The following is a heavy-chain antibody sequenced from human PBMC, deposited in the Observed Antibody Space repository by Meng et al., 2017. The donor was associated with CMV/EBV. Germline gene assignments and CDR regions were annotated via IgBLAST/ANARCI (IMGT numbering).Heavy chain of an antibody. CDR1: GYTFTSFD. CDR3: ARGGGVVGAFDL. Sequence: ASVKVSCKASGYTFTSFDSNWGRQAPGQGLEWMGWLNTNGGNTGFAQKFQGRVTITGDTSIRTAYMELSSLTSQDTAVYYCARGGGVVGAFDLWCRGPLVTVSS. D-gene: IGHD3-22*01. CDR2: LNTNGGNT. J-gene: IGHJ3*01. V-gene: IGHV1-8*01.